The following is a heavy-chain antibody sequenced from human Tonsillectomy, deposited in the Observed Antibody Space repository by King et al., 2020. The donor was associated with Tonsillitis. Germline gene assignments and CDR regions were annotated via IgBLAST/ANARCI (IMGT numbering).Heavy chain of an antibody. CDR3: ARHPDNYVAFYFFDY. Sequence: VQLVESGGGVVQPGRSLRLSCAVSGFPFNIYEMHWVRQAPGKGLEWVAVISYDGSSKFYADSVKGRFTISRDNSKNTLYLQMNSLRPEDTAVYYCARHPDNYVAFYFFDYWGPGTMVTVSS. V-gene: IGHV3-30-3*01. CDR1: GFPFNIYE. CDR2: ISYDGSSK. J-gene: IGHJ4*02. D-gene: IGHD3-10*02.